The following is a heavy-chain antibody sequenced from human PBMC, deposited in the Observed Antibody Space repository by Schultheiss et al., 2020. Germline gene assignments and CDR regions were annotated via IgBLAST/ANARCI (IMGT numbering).Heavy chain of an antibody. Sequence: GGSLRLSCAASGFTFSSYGMHWVRQAPGKGLEWVAVIWYDGSNKYYADSVKGRFTISRDNAKNSLYLQMNSLRAEDTAVYYCAREADTFYDFWSGYGVGGFDYWGQGTLVTVSS. D-gene: IGHD3-3*01. V-gene: IGHV3-33*01. CDR1: GFTFSSYG. CDR3: AREADTFYDFWSGYGVGGFDY. J-gene: IGHJ4*02. CDR2: IWYDGSNK.